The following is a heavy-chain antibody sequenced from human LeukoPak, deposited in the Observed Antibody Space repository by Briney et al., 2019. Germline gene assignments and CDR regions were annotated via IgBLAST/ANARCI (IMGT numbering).Heavy chain of an antibody. CDR1: EFTFSNYA. V-gene: IGHV3-23*01. CDR3: ARSSSGWLDY. D-gene: IGHD6-19*01. Sequence: GGSLRLSCVASEFTFSNYAMNWVRQAPGKGLEWVSTISSGGGDTYIADSVKGRFTISRDNSKYTLYLQMNSLRAEDTAVYYCARSSSGWLDYWGQGTLVTVSS. CDR2: ISSGGGDT. J-gene: IGHJ4*02.